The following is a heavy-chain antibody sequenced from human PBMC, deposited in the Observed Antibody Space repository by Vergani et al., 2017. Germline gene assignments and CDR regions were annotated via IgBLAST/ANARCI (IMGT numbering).Heavy chain of an antibody. V-gene: IGHV3-30-3*01. CDR1: GFTFSSYA. CDR3: ARGRKLAGTLDY. Sequence: QVQLVESGGGVVQPGRSLRLSCAASGFTFSSYAMHWVRQAPGKGLAWVAVISYDGSNKYYADSVKGRFTSSRGNSKNTLYLQMNSLSAEDTVVYYCARGRKLAGTLDYWGQGTLVTVSS. CDR2: ISYDGSNK. D-gene: IGHD6-13*01. J-gene: IGHJ4*02.